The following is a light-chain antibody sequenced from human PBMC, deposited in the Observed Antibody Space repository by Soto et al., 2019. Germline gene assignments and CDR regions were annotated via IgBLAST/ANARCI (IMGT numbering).Light chain of an antibody. CDR1: QSIGKH. V-gene: IGKV1-39*01. Sequence: DIQMTQSPSFLSASVGDRVTITCRASQSIGKHVNWYQQKPGKAPKFLIYGASTLQSGVPSRFTGSGSGTDFTLTVNSLQAEDSATYYCQQTHAVPPTFGQGTRLEI. CDR2: GAS. CDR3: QQTHAVPPT. J-gene: IGKJ5*01.